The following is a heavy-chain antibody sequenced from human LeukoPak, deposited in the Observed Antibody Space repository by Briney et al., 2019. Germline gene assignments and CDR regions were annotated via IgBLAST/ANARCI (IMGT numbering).Heavy chain of an antibody. V-gene: IGHV4-34*01. CDR3: ARGRRAAAGSPPGY. Sequence: SETLSLTCAVYGGSFSGYYWSWIRQPPGKGLGWIGEINHSGSTNYNPSLKSRVTISVDTSKNQFSLKLSSVTAADTAVYYCARGRRAAAGSPPGYWGQGTLVTVSS. D-gene: IGHD6-13*01. CDR2: INHSGST. J-gene: IGHJ4*02. CDR1: GGSFSGYY.